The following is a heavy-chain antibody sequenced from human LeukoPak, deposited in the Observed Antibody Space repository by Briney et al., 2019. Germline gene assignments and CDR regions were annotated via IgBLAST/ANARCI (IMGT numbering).Heavy chain of an antibody. J-gene: IGHJ4*02. CDR1: GYTFTSYY. D-gene: IGHD6-19*01. Sequence: ASVKVSCKASGYTFTSYYMHWVRQAPGQGLEWMGWISAYNGNANYAQKLQGRVTMTTDTSTSTAYMELRSLRSDDTAVYYCARVIAVAGLDYWGQGTLVTVSS. V-gene: IGHV1-18*04. CDR3: ARVIAVAGLDY. CDR2: ISAYNGNA.